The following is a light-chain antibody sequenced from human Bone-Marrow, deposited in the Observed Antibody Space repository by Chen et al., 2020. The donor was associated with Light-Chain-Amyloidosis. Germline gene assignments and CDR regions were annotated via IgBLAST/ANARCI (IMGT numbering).Light chain of an antibody. Sequence: EILLTQSPATLSLSPGEGANPSCSASQTISSNYLTWYQQKFGQAPRLLIYGSSSRATGIPDRFTGSGSGTDFTRTINRLEPEDFAMYYCQQYGTSPLTFGGGTKVEIK. V-gene: IGKV3-20*01. CDR2: GSS. CDR3: QQYGTSPLT. J-gene: IGKJ4*01. CDR1: QTISSNY.